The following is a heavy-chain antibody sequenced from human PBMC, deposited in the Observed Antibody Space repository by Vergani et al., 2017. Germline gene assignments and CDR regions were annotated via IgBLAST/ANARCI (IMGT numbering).Heavy chain of an antibody. CDR3: ARGRVLRYFDWLSHLDY. Sequence: QVQLQESGPGLLKPSQTLSLTCTVSGGSISSGDYYWSWIRQPPGKGLEWIGYIYYSGSTYYNPSLKSRVTISVDTSKNQFSLKLSSVTAADTAVYYCARGRVLRYFDWLSHLDYWGQGTLVTVSS. D-gene: IGHD3-9*01. CDR1: GGSISSGDYY. V-gene: IGHV4-30-4*08. J-gene: IGHJ4*02. CDR2: IYYSGST.